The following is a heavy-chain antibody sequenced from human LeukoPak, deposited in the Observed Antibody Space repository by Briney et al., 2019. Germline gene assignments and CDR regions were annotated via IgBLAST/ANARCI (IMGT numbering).Heavy chain of an antibody. Sequence: GASVKVSCKASGYRFTDYYIYRVQQAPGEGLEWMGRVDPEDGGTVYAEKFKDRLTTTADTSTNTAYMELTSLTSADTAVYYCVTDTQVAPGDIIMFRDYWGKGALVTVSS. CDR1: GYRFTDYY. D-gene: IGHD3-10*02. V-gene: IGHV1-69-2*01. J-gene: IGHJ4*02. CDR2: VDPEDGGT. CDR3: VTDTQVAPGDIIMFRDY.